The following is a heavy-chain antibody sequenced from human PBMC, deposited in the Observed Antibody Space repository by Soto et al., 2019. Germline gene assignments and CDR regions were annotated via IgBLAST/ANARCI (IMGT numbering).Heavy chain of an antibody. CDR1: GFTFSSYA. D-gene: IGHD1-26*01. J-gene: IGHJ4*02. Sequence: PGGSLRLSCAASGFTFSSYAMSWVRQAPRKGLEWVSGISGSGTTTYYADSVKGRFTISRDNSKNTMYLQMNSLRAEDTAVYYCAKDLAGATRGRFDYWGQGTLVTVSS. V-gene: IGHV3-23*01. CDR2: ISGSGTTT. CDR3: AKDLAGATRGRFDY.